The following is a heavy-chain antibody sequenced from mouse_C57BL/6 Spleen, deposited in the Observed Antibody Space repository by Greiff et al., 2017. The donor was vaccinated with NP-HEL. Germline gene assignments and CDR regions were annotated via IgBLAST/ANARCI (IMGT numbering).Heavy chain of an antibody. CDR1: GYTFTDYY. CDR2: INPNNGGT. V-gene: IGHV1-26*01. Sequence: VQLQQSGPELVKPGASVKISCKASGYTFTDYYMNWVKQSHGTSLEWIGDINPNNGGTSYNQKFKGKATLTVDKSSSTAYMEVRSLTSEDSAVYYCARRSNYVLFAYWGKGTLVTVAA. D-gene: IGHD2-5*01. J-gene: IGHJ3*01. CDR3: ARRSNYVLFAY.